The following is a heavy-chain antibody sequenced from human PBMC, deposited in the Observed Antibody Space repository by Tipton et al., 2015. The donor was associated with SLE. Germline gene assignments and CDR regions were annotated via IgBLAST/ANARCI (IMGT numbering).Heavy chain of an antibody. CDR1: GGSISSYY. Sequence: TLSLTCTVSGGSISSYYWSWIRQPAGKGLEWIGYIYTSGSTYYNPSLKRRVTISVDTSKNQFSLKLSSVTAADTAVYYCASDGDDSSGAFDIWGQGTMVTVSS. CDR3: ASDGDDSSGAFDI. J-gene: IGHJ3*02. CDR2: IYTSGST. D-gene: IGHD3-22*01. V-gene: IGHV4-4*09.